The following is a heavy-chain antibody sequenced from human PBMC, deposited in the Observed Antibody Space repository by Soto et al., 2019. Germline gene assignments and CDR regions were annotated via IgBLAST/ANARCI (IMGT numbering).Heavy chain of an antibody. CDR2: IIPALNSP. J-gene: IGHJ3*01. CDR3: ARDFGRQAPGL. CDR1: GGDFRSYA. V-gene: IGHV1-69*01. D-gene: IGHD3-3*01. Sequence: QVHLVQSGAAVQKPGSSVKVSCKASGGDFRSYAITWVRQAPGQGLEWMGDIIPALNSPNYAQKFQGRVSITADEPTTTVYLKPSSLRSDDTAMFFGARDFGRQAPGLWGQGTMILVSS.